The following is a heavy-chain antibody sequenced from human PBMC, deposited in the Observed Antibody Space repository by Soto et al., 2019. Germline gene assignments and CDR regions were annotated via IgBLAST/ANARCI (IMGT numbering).Heavy chain of an antibody. CDR3: ARLDGDAGRWFDP. Sequence: QVQLQESGPGLVKPSETLSLTCTVSGGSISSYYWSWIRQPPGKGLEWIGYIYYSGSTNYNPSLKGRVTISVDTSKNQFSLKLSSVTAADTAVYYCARLDGDAGRWFDPWGQGTLVTVSS. V-gene: IGHV4-59*08. J-gene: IGHJ5*02. CDR1: GGSISSYY. D-gene: IGHD4-17*01. CDR2: IYYSGST.